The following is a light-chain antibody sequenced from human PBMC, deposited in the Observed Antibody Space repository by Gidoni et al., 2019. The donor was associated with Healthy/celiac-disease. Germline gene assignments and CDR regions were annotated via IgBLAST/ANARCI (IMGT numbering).Light chain of an antibody. CDR3: RQYGSSIFT. J-gene: IGKJ3*01. V-gene: IGKV3-20*01. CDR2: GAS. CDR1: QSVSSSY. Sequence: ESVLTQSPGTLSLSPGERATLSCRASQSVSSSYLAWYQQKPGQAPMLLIYGASSRATGIPDMFSGSGSGTDFTLTISRLEPEDFAVYYCRQYGSSIFTFGPGTKVDIK.